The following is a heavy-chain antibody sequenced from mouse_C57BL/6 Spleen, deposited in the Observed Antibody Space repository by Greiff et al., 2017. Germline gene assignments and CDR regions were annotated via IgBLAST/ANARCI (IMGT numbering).Heavy chain of an antibody. V-gene: IGHV1-72*01. CDR1: GYTFTSYW. CDR3: AREDYYGSSYCFDY. CDR2: IDPNSGGT. D-gene: IGHD1-1*01. J-gene: IGHJ2*01. Sequence: QVQLQQPGAELVKPGASVKLSCKASGYTFTSYWMHWVKQRPGRGLEWIGRIDPNSGGTKYNEKFKSKATLTVDKPSSPAYMQLSSLTSEDSAVYYCAREDYYGSSYCFDYWGQGTTLTVSS.